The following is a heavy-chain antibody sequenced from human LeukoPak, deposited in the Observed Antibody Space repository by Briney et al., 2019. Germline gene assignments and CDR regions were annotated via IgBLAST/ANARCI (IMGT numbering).Heavy chain of an antibody. CDR2: TYYRSKWYN. V-gene: IGHV6-1*01. Sequence: SPTLSLTCAISGDSFSSNSAAWNWIRRSPSRGLEWLGRTYYRSKWYNDYAVSVKSRITINPDTSKNQFSLQLSSVTPEDTAVYYCARQNNTYHHYNLGWFDPWGQGTLVTVSS. CDR1: GDSFSSNSAA. CDR3: ARQNNTYHHYNLGWFDP. J-gene: IGHJ5*02. D-gene: IGHD5-24*01.